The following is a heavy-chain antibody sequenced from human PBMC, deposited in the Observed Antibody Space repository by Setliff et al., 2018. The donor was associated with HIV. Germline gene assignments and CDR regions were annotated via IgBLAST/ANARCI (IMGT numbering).Heavy chain of an antibody. CDR3: AKGRAGYSFDY. Sequence: GGSLRLSCAASGFTFSSYRMNWVRQAPGKGLEWVSYISSSSSTICYADSVKGRFTISRDNAKNSLYLQMNSLRAEDTAVYYCAKGRAGYSFDYWGQGTLVTVSS. D-gene: IGHD1-1*01. J-gene: IGHJ4*02. CDR2: ISSSSSTI. CDR1: GFTFSSYR. V-gene: IGHV3-48*01.